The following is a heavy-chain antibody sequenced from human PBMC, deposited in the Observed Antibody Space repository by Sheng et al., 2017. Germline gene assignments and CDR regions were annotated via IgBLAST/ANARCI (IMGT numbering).Heavy chain of an antibody. CDR1: GGSISSSSYY. D-gene: IGHD5-12*01. CDR2: IYYSGST. CDR3: AREVDIVPTGXYFDY. J-gene: IGHJ4*02. V-gene: IGHV4-39*07. Sequence: QLQLQESGPGLVKPSETLSLTCTVSGGSISSSSYYWGWIRQPPGKGLEWIGTIYYSGSTYYNPSIKSRVTISVDTSKNQFSLKLTSVTAADTAVYYCAREVDIVPTGXYFDYWGQGTLVTVSS.